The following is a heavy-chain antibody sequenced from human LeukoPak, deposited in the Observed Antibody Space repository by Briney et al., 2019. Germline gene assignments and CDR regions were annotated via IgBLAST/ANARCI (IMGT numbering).Heavy chain of an antibody. D-gene: IGHD4-17*01. Sequence: PGGSLRLSCAASGFTFSSYWMSWVRQAPGKGLEWVANIKQDGSEKYYVDSVKGRFTISRDNAKNSLYLQMNSLRAEDTAVYYCARDLYGDYSCPYFDYWGQGTLVTVSS. J-gene: IGHJ4*02. CDR1: GFTFSSYW. CDR2: IKQDGSEK. CDR3: ARDLYGDYSCPYFDY. V-gene: IGHV3-7*01.